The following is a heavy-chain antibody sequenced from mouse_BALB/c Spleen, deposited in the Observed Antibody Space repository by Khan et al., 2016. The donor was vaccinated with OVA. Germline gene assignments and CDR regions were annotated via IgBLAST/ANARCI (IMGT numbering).Heavy chain of an antibody. CDR2: IWGDGST. CDR1: GFSLTGYG. V-gene: IGHV2-6-7*01. CDR3: ARAYYANYREAMDY. D-gene: IGHD2-10*01. Sequence: QVQLKESGPGLVAPSQSLSITCTVSGFSLTGYGVNWVRQPPGKGLEWLGVIWGDGSTDYNSALKSRLSITKDNSKSQVFLKMNSLQTDDTARYYGARAYYANYREAMDYWGQGNSVTVSS. J-gene: IGHJ4*01.